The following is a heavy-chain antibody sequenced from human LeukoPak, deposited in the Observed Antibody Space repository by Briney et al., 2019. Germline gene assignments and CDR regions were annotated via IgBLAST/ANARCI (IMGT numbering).Heavy chain of an antibody. CDR3: AASIVGATCDY. Sequence: SETLSLTCTVSGGSISSYYWSWIRQPPGKGLEWIGYIYYSGSTNYNPSLKSRVTISVDTSKNQFSLKLSSVTAADTAVYYCAASIVGATCDYWGQGTLVTVSS. D-gene: IGHD1-26*01. V-gene: IGHV4-59*01. J-gene: IGHJ4*02. CDR1: GGSISSYY. CDR2: IYYSGST.